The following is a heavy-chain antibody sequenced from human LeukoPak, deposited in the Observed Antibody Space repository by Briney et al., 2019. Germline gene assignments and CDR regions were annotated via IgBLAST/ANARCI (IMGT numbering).Heavy chain of an antibody. Sequence: ASVKVSCKASGYTFSRYAIHWVRQAPGQRLEWMGYINAGNGNTKYSQKFQGRVSITRNTSISTAYMELSSLRSEDTAVYYCARGRREILVGATYYFDYWGQGTLVTVSS. D-gene: IGHD1-26*01. J-gene: IGHJ4*02. CDR2: INAGNGNT. CDR1: GYTFSRYA. CDR3: ARGRREILVGATYYFDY. V-gene: IGHV1-3*01.